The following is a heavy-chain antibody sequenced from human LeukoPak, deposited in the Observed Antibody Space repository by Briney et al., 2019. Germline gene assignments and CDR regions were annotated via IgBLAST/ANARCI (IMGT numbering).Heavy chain of an antibody. Sequence: ASVKVSCKVSGYTLTELSMHWVRQAPGKGLEWMGGFDPEDGETIYAQKFQGRVTMTEDTSTDTAYMELSSLRSEDTAVYYCAATPGVYCSSTSCYLDAFDIWGQGTMVTVSS. D-gene: IGHD2-2*01. J-gene: IGHJ3*02. CDR1: GYTLTELS. CDR2: FDPEDGET. V-gene: IGHV1-24*01. CDR3: AATPGVYCSSTSCYLDAFDI.